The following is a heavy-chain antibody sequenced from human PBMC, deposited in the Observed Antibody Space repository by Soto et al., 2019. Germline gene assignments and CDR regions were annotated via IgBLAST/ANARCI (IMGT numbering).Heavy chain of an antibody. Sequence: PGESLKLSCKGSGYSFTSYWISWVRQMPGKGLEWMGRIDPSDSYTNYSPSFQGHVTISADKSISTAYLQWSSLKASDTAMYYCASLDPSIAARDYYYYGMDVWGQGTTVTVSS. CDR1: GYSFTSYW. J-gene: IGHJ6*02. CDR2: IDPSDSYT. CDR3: ASLDPSIAARDYYYYGMDV. D-gene: IGHD6-6*01. V-gene: IGHV5-10-1*01.